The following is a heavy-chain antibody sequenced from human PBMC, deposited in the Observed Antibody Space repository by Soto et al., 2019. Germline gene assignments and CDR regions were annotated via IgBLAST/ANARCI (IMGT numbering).Heavy chain of an antibody. CDR2: IYHSGST. CDR3: ARGGEWLGGVIVTRHFVLFDY. V-gene: IGHV4-4*02. D-gene: IGHD3-16*02. J-gene: IGHJ4*02. CDR1: GDSFSSSNW. Sequence: SETLSLTCTVSGDSFSSSNWWSWVRQSPGKGLEWIGEIYHSGSTNYNPSLKSRVTISVDTSKNQFSLKLSSVTAADTAVYYCARGGEWLGGVIVTRHFVLFDYWGQGTLVTVSS.